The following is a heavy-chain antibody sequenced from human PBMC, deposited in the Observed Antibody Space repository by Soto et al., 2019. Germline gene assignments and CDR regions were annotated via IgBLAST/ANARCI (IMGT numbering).Heavy chain of an antibody. CDR1: GYTFSSIG. V-gene: IGHV1-18*01. CDR2: ISPYNRNT. Sequence: QVPLVQSGAEVKKPGASVKVSCKASGYTFSSIGISWVRQAPGQGLEWMGWISPYNRNTYYAQRLQGRVTMTTDTSTSTAYMELRSLRSDDTAVYYCARDLDGSGNYYTDYWGQGTLVTVSS. CDR3: ARDLDGSGNYYTDY. J-gene: IGHJ4*02. D-gene: IGHD3-10*01.